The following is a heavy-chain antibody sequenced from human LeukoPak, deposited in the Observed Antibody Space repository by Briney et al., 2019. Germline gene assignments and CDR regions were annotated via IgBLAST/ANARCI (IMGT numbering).Heavy chain of an antibody. CDR1: GFSFSINW. J-gene: IGHJ5*02. D-gene: IGHD3-22*01. CDR3: ASSSGGFNWFDP. V-gene: IGHV3-7*02. CDR2: INQDGSQK. Sequence: PGGSLRLSCAASGFSFSINWMSWVRQAPGKGLEWVANINQDGSQKYYVGSVKGRFTISRDNAKNTLYLQMNSLRVEDTAVYYCASSSGGFNWFDPWGQGTLVTVSS.